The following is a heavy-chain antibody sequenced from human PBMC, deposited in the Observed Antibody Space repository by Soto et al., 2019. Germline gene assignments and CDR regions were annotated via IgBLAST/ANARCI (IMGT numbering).Heavy chain of an antibody. CDR2: SNPNNGGT. CDR1: GYSFTGNS. Sequence: QVHLVQSGAEVKKPGASVRVSCKASGYSFTGNSMHWVRQAPGQGLEGMGWSNPNNGGTNYAQRFRGWVTMTRDTSVSTAYMDLNRLKSDDTAVYYCVIQRSGVVYWAQGTLVTVSS. J-gene: IGHJ4*02. D-gene: IGHD2-15*01. V-gene: IGHV1-2*04. CDR3: VIQRSGVVY.